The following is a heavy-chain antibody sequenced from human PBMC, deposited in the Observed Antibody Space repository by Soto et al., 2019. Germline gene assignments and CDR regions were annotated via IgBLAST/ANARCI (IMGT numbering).Heavy chain of an antibody. V-gene: IGHV3-74*01. CDR3: ASNYAYAEGYYFYGIDV. CDR1: SIW. Sequence: SIWMQWVRQAPGKELVWVSRVNSDGDTTYYADSVKGRFTISRDNAKNTLHLQMNSLGAEDTAVYYCASNYAYAEGYYFYGIDVWGQGTTVTVSS. J-gene: IGHJ6*02. D-gene: IGHD3-16*01. CDR2: VNSDGDTT.